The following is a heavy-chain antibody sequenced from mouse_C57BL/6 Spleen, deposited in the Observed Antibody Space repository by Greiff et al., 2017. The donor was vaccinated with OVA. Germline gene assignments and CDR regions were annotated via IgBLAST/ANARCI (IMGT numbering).Heavy chain of an antibody. CDR2: IWWDDDK. Sequence: QVTLKVSGPGILQPSQTLSLTCSFSGFSLSTFGMGVGWIRQPSGKGLEWLAHIWWDDDKYYNPALKSRLTISKDTSKNQVCLKIANVDTADTATYYCARIWGGGSRRLDDGDAMDYWGQGTSVTVSS. V-gene: IGHV8-8*01. CDR1: GFSLSTFGMG. J-gene: IGHJ4*01. CDR3: ARIWGGGSRRLDDGDAMDY. D-gene: IGHD1-2*01.